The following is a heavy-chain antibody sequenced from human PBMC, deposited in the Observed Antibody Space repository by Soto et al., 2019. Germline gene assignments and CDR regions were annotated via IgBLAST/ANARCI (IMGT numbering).Heavy chain of an antibody. J-gene: IGHJ4*02. D-gene: IGHD1-20*01. CDR2: MNPDGSTK. V-gene: IGHV3-7*01. CDR1: GFPFSGSW. Sequence: LRLSCAASGFPFSGSWMRWVRQAPGKGLEWVAVMNPDGSTKHYVDSVNGRFTISRDNSKNSLFLQMNSLRDEDTGVFFCARDRAYMAVDYWGQGIQVTVSS. CDR3: ARDRAYMAVDY.